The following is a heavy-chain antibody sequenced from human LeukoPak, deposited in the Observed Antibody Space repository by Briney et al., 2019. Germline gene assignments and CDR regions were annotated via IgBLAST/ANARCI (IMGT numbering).Heavy chain of an antibody. CDR1: GDSVSSNSAA. Sequence: SQTLSLTCAISGDSVSSNSAAWNWIRQSPSRGLEWLGRTYYRSKWYNDYAVSVKSRITINPDTSKNQFSLQLNSVTPEDTAVYYCARDLTGRWLQLGAFDIWGQGTMVTVSS. CDR2: TYYRSKWYN. J-gene: IGHJ3*02. D-gene: IGHD5-24*01. CDR3: ARDLTGRWLQLGAFDI. V-gene: IGHV6-1*01.